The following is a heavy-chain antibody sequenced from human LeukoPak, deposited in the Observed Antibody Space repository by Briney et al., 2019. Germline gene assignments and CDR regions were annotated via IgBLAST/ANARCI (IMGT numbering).Heavy chain of an antibody. D-gene: IGHD6-6*01. CDR1: GYTFTCYE. CDR3: ARAQGVIAASGGDP. J-gene: IGHJ5*02. CDR2: MNPNSGNT. Sequence: ASVKVSCKASGYTFTCYEINWVRQATGQGLEWRGWMNPNSGNTGYAQKFQGRVTMTRDTSISTAYMELSSLRSEDTAVYYCARAQGVIAASGGDPWGQGTLVTVSS. V-gene: IGHV1-8*01.